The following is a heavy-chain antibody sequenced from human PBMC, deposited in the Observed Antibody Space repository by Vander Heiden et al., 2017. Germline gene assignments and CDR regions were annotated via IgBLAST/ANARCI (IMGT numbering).Heavy chain of an antibody. V-gene: IGHV4-39*01. CDR2: IYFSGST. CDR1: GGSITSSSHY. D-gene: IGHD5-18*01. J-gene: IGHJ4*02. CDR3: ARLRGYTYGPPGY. Sequence: QLQLQESGPGLVTPPETLSLTCTVSGGSITSSSHYWGWVRQPPGKGLELIGSIYFSGSTYYNPSLKSRVTISINTSKNQFSLNLNSVTAADTAVYYCARLRGYTYGPPGYWGQGTLVTVSS.